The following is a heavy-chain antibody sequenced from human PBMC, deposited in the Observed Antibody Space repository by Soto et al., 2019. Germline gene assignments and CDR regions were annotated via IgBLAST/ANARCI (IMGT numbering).Heavy chain of an antibody. V-gene: IGHV5-51*01. CDR3: ARGGEVATISYFDY. Sequence: PGESLKISCKGPGYTFTNYWIGWVRQMPGKGLEWMGIIYPGDSDTRYSPSFQGQVTISADKSISTAYLQWSSLKASDTATYYCARGGEVATISYFDYWGQGTLVTVSS. CDR2: IYPGDSDT. CDR1: GYTFTNYW. J-gene: IGHJ4*02. D-gene: IGHD5-12*01.